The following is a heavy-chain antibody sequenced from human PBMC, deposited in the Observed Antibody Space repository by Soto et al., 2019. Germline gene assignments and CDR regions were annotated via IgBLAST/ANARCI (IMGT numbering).Heavy chain of an antibody. J-gene: IGHJ1*01. D-gene: IGHD6-13*01. Sequence: QSGGSLRLSCAASGFTFSSYAMSWVRQAPGKGLEWVSAISGSGGSTYYADSVKGRFTISRDNSKNTLYLQMNSLRAEDTAVYYCPKAGSYSSSCYPPINYFQHWGQGTLVTVSS. V-gene: IGHV3-23*01. CDR3: PKAGSYSSSCYPPINYFQH. CDR2: ISGSGGST. CDR1: GFTFSSYA.